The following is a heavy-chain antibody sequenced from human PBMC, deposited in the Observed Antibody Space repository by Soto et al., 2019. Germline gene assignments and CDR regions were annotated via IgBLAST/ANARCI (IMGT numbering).Heavy chain of an antibody. CDR2: ISGSGGTT. D-gene: IGHD3-16*01. J-gene: IGHJ4*01. CDR1: GFTFENYA. CDR3: AQESSALLGVRAGEISELHN. Sequence: PGGSLRLSCVASGFTFENYAMSWVRQAPGKGLEWVSAISGSGGTTYYSDSVKGRFTISRDNSKNTVYLQMNDLRVEDAAEYFCAQESSALLGVRAGEISELHNWGQGAMVTVSS. V-gene: IGHV3-23*01.